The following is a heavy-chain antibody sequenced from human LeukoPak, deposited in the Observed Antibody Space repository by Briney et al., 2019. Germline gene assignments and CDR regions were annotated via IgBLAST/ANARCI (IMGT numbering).Heavy chain of an antibody. V-gene: IGHV3-33*06. CDR3: AKSPDGYNFWFDP. J-gene: IGHJ5*02. D-gene: IGHD5-24*01. CDR1: GFTFSSYG. Sequence: GGSLRLSCAASGFTFSSYGMHWVRQAPGKGLEWVAVIWYDGSNKYYADSVKGRFTISRDNSKNTLYLQMNSLRAEDTAVYYCAKSPDGYNFWFDPWGKGTLVTVSS. CDR2: IWYDGSNK.